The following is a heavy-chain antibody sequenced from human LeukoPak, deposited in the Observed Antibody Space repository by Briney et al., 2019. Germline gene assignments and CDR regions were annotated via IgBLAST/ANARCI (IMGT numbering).Heavy chain of an antibody. CDR2: INTDGTNK. J-gene: IGHJ4*02. CDR3: ASDPNSFRAVAGLVY. V-gene: IGHV3-74*01. CDR1: GYTFTNYW. Sequence: QPGGSVRLSCAASGYTFTNYWMHWVRQARGEGVVWVTRINTDGTNKVYADSVRGGYTVSRDNDKNTFDMQMDSLRGEDTVVLYCASDPNSFRAVAGLVYSGQGTLGTVSS. D-gene: IGHD6-19*01.